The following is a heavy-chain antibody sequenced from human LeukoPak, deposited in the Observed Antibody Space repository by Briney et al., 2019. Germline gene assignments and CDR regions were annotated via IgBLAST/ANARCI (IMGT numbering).Heavy chain of an antibody. CDR1: GDSISSYY. D-gene: IGHD1-1*01. J-gene: IGHJ3*02. V-gene: IGHV4-59*01. Sequence: PSETLSLTCTVSGDSISSYYWSWIRQPPGKGLEWIGYVYYSGSTNYNPSLKSRVTISVDTSKNQFSLHLSSVTAADTAVYHCARDSRTTTAFDIWGQGTMVTVSS. CDR2: VYYSGST. CDR3: ARDSRTTTAFDI.